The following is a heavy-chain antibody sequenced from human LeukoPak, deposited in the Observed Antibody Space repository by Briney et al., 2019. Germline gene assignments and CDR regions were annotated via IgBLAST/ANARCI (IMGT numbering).Heavy chain of an antibody. V-gene: IGHV3-21*01. J-gene: IGHJ4*02. Sequence: PGGSLRLSCAASGFTFSSYSMNWVRQAPGKGLEWVSSISSSSSYIYYADSVKGRFTISRDNAKNSLYLQMNSLRAEDTAVYYCARRGGGGGDYDFDYWGQGTLVTVSS. CDR3: ARRGGGGGDYDFDY. D-gene: IGHD2-21*02. CDR1: GFTFSSYS. CDR2: ISSSSSYI.